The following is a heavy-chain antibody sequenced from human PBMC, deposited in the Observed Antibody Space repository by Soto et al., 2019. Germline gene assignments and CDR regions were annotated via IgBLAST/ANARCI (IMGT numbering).Heavy chain of an antibody. J-gene: IGHJ4*02. CDR3: ARGYYDSSGYPDIDY. CDR2: IYHSGST. V-gene: IGHV4-30-2*06. CDR1: GGSISGGGYS. D-gene: IGHD3-22*01. Sequence: SETLSLTCAVSGGSISGGGYSWSWIRQSPGKGLEWIGYIYHSGSTYYNPSLKSRVTISVDRSKNQFSLKLSSVTAADTAVYYCARGYYDSSGYPDIDYWGQGTLVTVSS.